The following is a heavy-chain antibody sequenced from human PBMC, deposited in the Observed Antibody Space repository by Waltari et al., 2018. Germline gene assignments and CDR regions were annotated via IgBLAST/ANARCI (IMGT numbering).Heavy chain of an antibody. CDR1: GYSISSGYY. V-gene: IGHV4-38-2*01. J-gene: IGHJ4*02. CDR3: AGKPIIRGHYYYFDY. CDR2: IYHSGST. D-gene: IGHD1-26*01. Sequence: QVQLQESGPGLVEPSETLSLTCAVSGYSISSGYYWGWNRQPPGKGLEGIGNIYHSGSTSYNPSLQSRVTISVDTSKNPFSLKLNSVTAAGTAVYFCAGKPIIRGHYYYFDYWGQGTLVTVSS.